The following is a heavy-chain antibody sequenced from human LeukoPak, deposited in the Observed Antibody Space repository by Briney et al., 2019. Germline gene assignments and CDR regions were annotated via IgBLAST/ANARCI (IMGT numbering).Heavy chain of an antibody. D-gene: IGHD4-17*01. V-gene: IGHV4-4*07. J-gene: IGHJ4*02. Sequence: SETLSLTCAVYGGSFSGYYWSWIRQPAGKGLEWIGRIYTSGSTNYNPSLKSRVTISVDTSKNQFSLKLSSVTAADTAVYYCARDLGYGEFDSWGQGTLVTVSS. CDR1: GGSFSGYY. CDR3: ARDLGYGEFDS. CDR2: IYTSGST.